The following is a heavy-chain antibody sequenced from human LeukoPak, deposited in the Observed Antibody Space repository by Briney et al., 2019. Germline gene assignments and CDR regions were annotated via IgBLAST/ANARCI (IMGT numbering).Heavy chain of an antibody. D-gene: IGHD6-13*01. V-gene: IGHV4-59*12. CDR1: GGSISSYY. CDR2: IYYSGST. Sequence: SETLSLTCTVSGGSISSYYWSWIRQPPGKGLEWIGYIYYSGSTNYTPSLKSRVTISVDTSKNQFSLKLSSVTAADTAVYYCARVNLQSSSWYYFDYWGQGTLVTVSS. CDR3: ARVNLQSSSWYYFDY. J-gene: IGHJ4*02.